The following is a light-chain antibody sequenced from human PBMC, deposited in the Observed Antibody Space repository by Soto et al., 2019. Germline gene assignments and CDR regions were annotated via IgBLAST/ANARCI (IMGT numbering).Light chain of an antibody. CDR2: AAS. J-gene: IGKJ1*01. Sequence: DIRMTQSPSSLSASVGDRVTITCRASQGISNYLAWYQQKPGKVPKLLIYAASTLQSGVPSRFSGSGSGTDFTLTISSLQPEDVATYYCQKYNSAARTLGQGTKVEIK. V-gene: IGKV1-27*01. CDR3: QKYNSAART. CDR1: QGISNY.